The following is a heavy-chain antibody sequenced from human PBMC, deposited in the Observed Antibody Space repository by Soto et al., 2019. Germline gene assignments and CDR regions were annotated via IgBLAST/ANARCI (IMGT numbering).Heavy chain of an antibody. J-gene: IGHJ3*02. CDR1: GFTFSSYA. V-gene: IGHV3-23*01. D-gene: IGHD5-18*01. CDR3: AKDQDRDGYNPDAFDI. Sequence: PGGSLRLSCAASGFTFSSYAMGWVRQAPGKGLEWVSAISRLGGSTYYADSVKGRITISRDNSKNTLYLEMNSLRAEDTAIYYCAKDQDRDGYNPDAFDIWGQGTMVTVSS. CDR2: ISRLGGST.